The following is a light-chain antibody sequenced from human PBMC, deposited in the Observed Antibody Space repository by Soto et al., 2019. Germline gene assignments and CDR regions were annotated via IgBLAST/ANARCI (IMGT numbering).Light chain of an antibody. J-gene: IGKJ3*01. CDR3: QQYDNSPFT. V-gene: IGKV3D-15*02. CDR1: QPLNNN. Sequence: EIVMTQSPATLSVSPGDRATLSCRAGQPLNNNVAWYQHKPGQAPRLLIYGTSNRATGIPDRFSGSGSGTDFTLTIRRLEPEDFAMYFCQQYDNSPFTFGPGTKVDIK. CDR2: GTS.